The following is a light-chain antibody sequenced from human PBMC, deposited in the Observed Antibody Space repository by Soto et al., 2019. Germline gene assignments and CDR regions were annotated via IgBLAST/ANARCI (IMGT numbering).Light chain of an antibody. Sequence: IVMTQSPESLAVSLGETATINCKSSQSLLFDSDNKNYLTWYQQRPGQPPRLLIYRASTRESGVPDRFSGSGSGTDFTLTISSLQAEAVAVYSCQPNYHPQYTFGQGTKLEIK. V-gene: IGKV4-1*01. J-gene: IGKJ2*01. CDR1: QSLLFDSDNKNY. CDR2: RAS. CDR3: QPNYHPQYT.